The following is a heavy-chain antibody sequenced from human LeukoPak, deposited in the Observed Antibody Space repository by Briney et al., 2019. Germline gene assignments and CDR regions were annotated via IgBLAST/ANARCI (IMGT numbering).Heavy chain of an antibody. CDR2: ISSSSSMI. J-gene: IGHJ4*02. Sequence: PGGSLRLSCAASGFTFSSYSMNWVRQAPGKGLEWVSYISSSSSMIYYADSVKGRFTISRDNAKNSLYLQMKSLRDAYTAIYYCARDYGDLPARVPYFDYWGQGTLVTVSS. V-gene: IGHV3-48*02. CDR3: ARDYGDLPARVPYFDY. D-gene: IGHD4-17*01. CDR1: GFTFSSYS.